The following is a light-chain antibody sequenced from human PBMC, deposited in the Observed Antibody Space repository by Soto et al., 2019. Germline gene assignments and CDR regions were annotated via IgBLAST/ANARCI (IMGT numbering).Light chain of an antibody. J-gene: IGLJ1*01. Sequence: QSALTQPASVSGSPGQSITISCTGTSSDVGGYNYVSWYQHHPGKAPKLMIYEVSNRPSGVSNRFSGSKSGNTASLTISGLQADDEGDYYCSSYTSSSTRVFGTGTKLTVL. CDR3: SSYTSSSTRV. CDR1: SSDVGGYNY. V-gene: IGLV2-14*01. CDR2: EVS.